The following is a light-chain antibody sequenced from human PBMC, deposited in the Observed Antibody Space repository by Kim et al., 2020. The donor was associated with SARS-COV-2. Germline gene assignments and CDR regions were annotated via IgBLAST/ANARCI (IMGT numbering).Light chain of an antibody. Sequence: DIQMTQSPSSLSASVGDRVTITCQADQDIGKYLNWYRQKPGKAPSLLIYDASNLKAGVPSKFSGSVSGTYFTLTISSVQPEDVGTYFCQQYNNMPITFGPGTKVDIK. J-gene: IGKJ3*01. V-gene: IGKV1-33*01. CDR2: DAS. CDR1: QDIGKY. CDR3: QQYNNMPIT.